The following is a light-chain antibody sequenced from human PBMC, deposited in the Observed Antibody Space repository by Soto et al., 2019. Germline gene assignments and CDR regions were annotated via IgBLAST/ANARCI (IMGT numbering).Light chain of an antibody. Sequence: EIVMTQSPAALSVSPGERAALSCRASQSVGRNFAWYQQRPGQAPRVLIYGTSTRATGFPARFSGSGSGTAFTLPISSLQSEDFAVYYCQQYNNWPYTFGQGTRLEIK. CDR2: GTS. J-gene: IGKJ2*01. V-gene: IGKV3-15*01. CDR1: QSVGRN. CDR3: QQYNNWPYT.